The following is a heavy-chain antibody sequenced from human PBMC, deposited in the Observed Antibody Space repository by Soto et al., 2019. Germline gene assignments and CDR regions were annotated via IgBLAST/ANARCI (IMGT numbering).Heavy chain of an antibody. V-gene: IGHV1-69*06. D-gene: IGHD2-8*01. CDR1: GDTFTTNS. CDR2: IIPVVGTT. J-gene: IGHJ4*02. CDR3: ARGLLYATTYFDY. Sequence: QVQLVQSGAEVKKPGSSVKVSCKASGDTFTTNSLNWVRQAPGQGLEWMGGIIPVVGTTKYAQKYQDRVTXTGDKSTNTAYMELSSLRSDDTAVYYCARGLLYATTYFDYWGQGTPVTVSS.